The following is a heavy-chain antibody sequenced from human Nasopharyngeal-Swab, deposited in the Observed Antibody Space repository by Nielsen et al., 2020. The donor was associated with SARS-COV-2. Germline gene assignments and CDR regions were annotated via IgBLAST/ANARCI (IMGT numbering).Heavy chain of an antibody. V-gene: IGHV4-39*01. CDR2: YYYSGST. D-gene: IGHD1-26*01. CDR3: ARLPPLQVGTSTFDY. J-gene: IGHJ4*02. CDR1: GGSIGSNNYY. Sequence: SETLSLTCTVSGGSIGSNNYYWGWIRQPPGKGLELIASYYYSGSTYYNPSLKSRVTMSVDTSKNQFSLKLSSVTAADTAVYYCARLPPLQVGTSTFDYWGQGSLVTVSS.